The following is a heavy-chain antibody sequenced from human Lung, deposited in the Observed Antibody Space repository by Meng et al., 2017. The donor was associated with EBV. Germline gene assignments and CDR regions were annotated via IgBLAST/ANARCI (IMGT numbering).Heavy chain of an antibody. CDR3: ARGGTSSAPFDY. Sequence: QGQLQQWGAGLFKPSETLSLTCGVSGRSFSSSYWSWIRQPPGKGLEWIGQINYSGITNYNPSLKSRVTISVDTSKNQFSLSLNSVTAADTAVYYCARGGTSSAPFDYWGQGTLVTVSS. D-gene: IGHD2-2*01. CDR1: GRSFSSSY. V-gene: IGHV4-34*01. CDR2: INYSGIT. J-gene: IGHJ4*02.